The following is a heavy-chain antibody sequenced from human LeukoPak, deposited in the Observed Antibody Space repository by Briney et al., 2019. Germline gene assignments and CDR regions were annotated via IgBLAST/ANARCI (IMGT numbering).Heavy chain of an antibody. CDR3: ARRRGGGFGELIYAFDI. J-gene: IGHJ3*02. D-gene: IGHD3-10*01. CDR1: GGTFSSYA. CDR2: IIPIFGTA. V-gene: IGHV1-69*01. Sequence: ASVKVSCKASGGTFSSYAISWVRQAPGQGLEWMGGIIPIFGTANYAQKFQGRVTITADESTSTAYMELSSLRSEDTAVYYCARRRGGGFGELIYAFDIWGQGTMVTVSS.